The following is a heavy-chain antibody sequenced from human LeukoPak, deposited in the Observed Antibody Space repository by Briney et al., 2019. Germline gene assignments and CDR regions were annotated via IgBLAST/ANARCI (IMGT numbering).Heavy chain of an antibody. CDR1: GYRFTGNY. CDR3: ASAFGEYAFDI. D-gene: IGHD3-10*01. V-gene: IGHV1-46*01. Sequence: ASVKVSCKASGYRFTGNYMHWVRQAPGQGLEWMGIINPSGGSTSYAQKFQGRVTMTRDTSTSTVYMELSSLRSEDTAVYYCASAFGEYAFDIWGQGTMVTVSS. J-gene: IGHJ3*02. CDR2: INPSGGST.